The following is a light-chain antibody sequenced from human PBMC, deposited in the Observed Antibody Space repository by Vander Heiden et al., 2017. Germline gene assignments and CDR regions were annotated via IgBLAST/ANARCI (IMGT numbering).Light chain of an antibody. V-gene: IGLV2-14*01. CDR3: TSYTSSSTVI. J-gene: IGLJ2*01. CDR1: SSDVGGYNY. CDR2: EVS. Sequence: QSALTQPASVSGSPGQSITISCTGTSSDVGGYNYVSWYQKPPGKAPKLMIYEVSKRPSGVSYRFSGSKSGNTASLTISGLQAEDEADYYCTSYTSSSTVIFGGGTKLTVL.